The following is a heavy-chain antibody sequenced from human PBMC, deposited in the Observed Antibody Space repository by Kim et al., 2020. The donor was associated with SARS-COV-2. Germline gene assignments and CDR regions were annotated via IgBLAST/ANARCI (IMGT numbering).Heavy chain of an antibody. D-gene: IGHD3-22*01. Sequence: SDSVKGRFTMSRDSAKNSLYLQKNSLRAEDTAVYYCAGRYITMTGVFDYWGQGTLVSVSS. J-gene: IGHJ4*02. V-gene: IGHV3-21*04. CDR3: AGRYITMTGVFDY.